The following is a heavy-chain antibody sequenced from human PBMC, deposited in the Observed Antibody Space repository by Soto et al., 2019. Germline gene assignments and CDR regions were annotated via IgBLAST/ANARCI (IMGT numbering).Heavy chain of an antibody. J-gene: IGHJ4*02. Sequence: SETLSLTCAVYGGSFSGYYWTWIRQPPGTGLEWIGEINHSGSTNYNPSLKSRVTISVDTSKNQFSLKLGSVTAADTAVYYCARRYGGNFDYWGQGTLVTVSS. D-gene: IGHD2-15*01. CDR2: INHSGST. V-gene: IGHV4-34*01. CDR3: ARRYGGNFDY. CDR1: GGSFSGYY.